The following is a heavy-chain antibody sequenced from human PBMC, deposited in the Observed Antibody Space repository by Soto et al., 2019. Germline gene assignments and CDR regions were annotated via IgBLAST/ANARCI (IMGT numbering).Heavy chain of an antibody. CDR3: ARRQWLRIFDX. J-gene: IGHJ4*02. CDR2: MDYSGST. CDR1: GGSISASSYY. D-gene: IGHD5-12*01. V-gene: IGHV4-39*01. Sequence: SETLSLTCTVSGGSISASSYYWGWIRQPPGKGLEWIGSMDYSGSTYYNPSLKSRVTISVDTSKNQFSLKLSSLTAADTAVYYCARRQWLRIFDXWGQGTLVTVSS.